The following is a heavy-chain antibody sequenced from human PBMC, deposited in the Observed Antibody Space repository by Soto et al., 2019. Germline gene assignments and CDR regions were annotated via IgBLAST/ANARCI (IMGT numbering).Heavy chain of an antibody. CDR3: ATIDMVSTFDP. V-gene: IGHV3-72*01. J-gene: IGHJ5*02. Sequence: WGSLRLSCAASGCIFSDRYMDWVRQTPGKGLEWLGRIRNRANSYSTEYAASVRGRVTISRDDSNILLYLHMSSLKTEDTGVYSCATIDMVSTFDPRGQGILVTVSS. CDR1: GCIFSDRY. CDR2: IRNRANSYST. D-gene: IGHD3-10*01.